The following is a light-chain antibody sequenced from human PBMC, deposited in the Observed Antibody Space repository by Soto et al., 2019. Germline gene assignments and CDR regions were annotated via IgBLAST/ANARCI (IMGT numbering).Light chain of an antibody. CDR1: QTVSNTY. CDR2: GAS. CDR3: QQYGALPPT. J-gene: IGKJ4*01. Sequence: EIVLTQFPGALSLSPGERVTLSCRASQTVSNTYLAWYQQKSGQAPKFLIYGASNRATGIPDRFSGSGSGTDFTLTISRLEPEDFAVYYCQQYGALPPTFGGGTKV. V-gene: IGKV3-20*01.